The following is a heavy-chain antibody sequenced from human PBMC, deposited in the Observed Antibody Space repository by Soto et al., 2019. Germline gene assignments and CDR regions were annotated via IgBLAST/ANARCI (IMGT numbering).Heavy chain of an antibody. D-gene: IGHD3-10*01. CDR2: MNPNSGNT. J-gene: IGHJ3*01. Sequence: ASVKVSCKASGYTFTSYDINWVRQATGQGLEWMGWMNPNSGNTGYAQKFQGRVTMTRNTSISTAYMELSSLRSEDTAVYYCVKDVLLSSGNYYDDPVDLWGQGTMVTVSS. CDR1: GYTFTSYD. CDR3: VKDVLLSSGNYYDDPVDL. V-gene: IGHV1-8*01.